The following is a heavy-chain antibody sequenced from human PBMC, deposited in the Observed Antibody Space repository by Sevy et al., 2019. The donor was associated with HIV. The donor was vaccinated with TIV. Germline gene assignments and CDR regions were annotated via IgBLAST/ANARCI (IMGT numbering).Heavy chain of an antibody. CDR2: ISYEGNYK. D-gene: IGHD2-8*01. V-gene: IGHV3-30*03. CDR1: GFTFPIYS. Sequence: GGSLRLSCVASGFTFPIYSVLWVRQAPGKGLEWLTLISYEGNYKYYADSVKGRFTISRENSNNILYLQMRSLRVEDTALYFCARVAVEYCTNDCYHRFDHWGLGTLVTVSS. CDR3: ARVAVEYCTNDCYHRFDH. J-gene: IGHJ4*02.